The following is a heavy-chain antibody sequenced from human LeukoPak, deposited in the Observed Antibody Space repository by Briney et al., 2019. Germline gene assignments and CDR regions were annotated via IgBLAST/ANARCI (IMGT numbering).Heavy chain of an antibody. V-gene: IGHV4-30-2*01. D-gene: IGHD3-9*01. J-gene: IGHJ4*02. CDR3: ARHSRTFYDILTGTYGGYFDY. CDR2: IYHTGIT. Sequence: SSQTLSLTCAVSGGSISSGGYSWSWIRQPPGKGLEWIGYIYHTGITYYNPSLKSRVTISVDRSKNQFSLKLSSVTAADTAVYYCARHSRTFYDILTGTYGGYFDYWGQRTLVTVSS. CDR1: GGSISSGGYS.